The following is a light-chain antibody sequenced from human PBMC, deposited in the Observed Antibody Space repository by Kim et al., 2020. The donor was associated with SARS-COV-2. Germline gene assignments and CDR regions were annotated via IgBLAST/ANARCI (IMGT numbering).Light chain of an antibody. Sequence: DIQMTQSPSSLSASVGDRVTITCQASQDISNNLNWYQQKSGEGPKLLIYDASSLDTGVPSKFSGRGSGTDFTFTINNLEPEDTATYLCQHYYGFPYTFGQGTKLEI. CDR2: DAS. CDR1: QDISNN. CDR3: QHYYGFPYT. V-gene: IGKV1-33*01. J-gene: IGKJ2*01.